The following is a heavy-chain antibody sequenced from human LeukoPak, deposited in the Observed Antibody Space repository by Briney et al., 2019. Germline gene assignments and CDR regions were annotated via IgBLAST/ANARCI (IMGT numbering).Heavy chain of an antibody. J-gene: IGHJ4*02. CDR1: GFTFSSYA. CDR2: ISGSGGST. D-gene: IGHD2-2*01. Sequence: PGGSLRLSCAASGFTFSSYAMSWVRQAPGKGLEWVSAISGSGGSTYYADSVKGRFTISRDNSMNTLYLQMNSLRAEDTAVYYCAKWRGPAAYSFYFDYWGQGTLVTVSS. CDR3: AKWRGPAAYSFYFDY. V-gene: IGHV3-23*01.